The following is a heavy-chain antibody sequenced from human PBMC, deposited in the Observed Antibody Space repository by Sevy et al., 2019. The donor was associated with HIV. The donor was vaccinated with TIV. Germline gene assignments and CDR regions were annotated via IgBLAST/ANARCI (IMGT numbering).Heavy chain of an antibody. D-gene: IGHD2-8*01. CDR2: IIPILGTV. J-gene: IGHJ4*02. Sequence: ASVKVSCKASGGTFSSYGISWVRQAPGQGLEWMGGIIPILGTVNYAQKFQGRVTITADESTKTAYMELSSLRSEDTAVYYCARGGGNGRYYFDYWGQETLVPVSS. CDR1: GGTFSSYG. CDR3: ARGGGNGRYYFDY. V-gene: IGHV1-69*13.